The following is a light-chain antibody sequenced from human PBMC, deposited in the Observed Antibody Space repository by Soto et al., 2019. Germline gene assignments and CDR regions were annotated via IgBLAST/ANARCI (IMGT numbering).Light chain of an antibody. J-gene: IGLJ3*02. CDR2: EVS. V-gene: IGLV2-14*01. CDR1: SSDVGGYNY. CDR3: SSYTSSSTQV. Sequence: QSALTQPASVSGSLGQSITISCTGTSSDVGGYNYVSWYQQHPGRAPKLMIYEVSNRPSGVSNRFSGSKSGNTASLTISGRDAEDEADYYCSSYTSSSTQVLGGGTQLTV.